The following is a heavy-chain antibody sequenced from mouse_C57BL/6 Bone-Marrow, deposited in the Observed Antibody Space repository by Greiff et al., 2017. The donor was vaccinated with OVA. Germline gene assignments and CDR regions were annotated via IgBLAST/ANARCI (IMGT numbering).Heavy chain of an antibody. CDR3: AQLGRGVSY. CDR2: INPNNGGT. Sequence: EVQLQQSGPELVKPGASVKISCKASGYTFTDYYMNWVKQSHGKSLEWIGDINPNNGGTSYNQKFKGKATLTVDKSSSTAYMELRSLTSEDSAVYYCAQLGRGVSYWGQGTTLTVSS. CDR1: GYTFTDYY. V-gene: IGHV1-26*01. J-gene: IGHJ2*01. D-gene: IGHD4-1*02.